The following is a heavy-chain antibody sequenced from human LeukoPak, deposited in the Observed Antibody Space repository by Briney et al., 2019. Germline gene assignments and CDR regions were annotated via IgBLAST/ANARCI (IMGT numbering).Heavy chain of an antibody. Sequence: SVKVSCKASGFTFTSSAMQWVRQARGQRLEWIGWIVVGSGNTNYAQKFQERVTITRDMSTSTAYMELSSLRSEDTAVYYCAALNYYGSGSWANHDYWGQGTLVTVSS. CDR3: AALNYYGSGSWANHDY. CDR1: GFTFTSSA. D-gene: IGHD3-10*01. J-gene: IGHJ4*02. V-gene: IGHV1-58*02. CDR2: IVVGSGNT.